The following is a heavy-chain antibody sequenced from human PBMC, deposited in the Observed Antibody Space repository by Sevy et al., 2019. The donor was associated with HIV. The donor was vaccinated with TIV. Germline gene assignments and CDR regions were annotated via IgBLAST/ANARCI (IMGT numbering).Heavy chain of an antibody. V-gene: IGHV3-33*01. D-gene: IGHD6-6*01. Sequence: GGSLRLSCAASGFTFSSYGMHWVRQAPGKGLEWVAVIWYDGSNKYYADSVKGRFTISRDNSKNTLYLQMNSLRAEDTAVYYCARWARINVPAGYGMDVWGQGTTVTVSS. CDR1: GFTFSSYG. CDR3: ARWARINVPAGYGMDV. CDR2: IWYDGSNK. J-gene: IGHJ6*02.